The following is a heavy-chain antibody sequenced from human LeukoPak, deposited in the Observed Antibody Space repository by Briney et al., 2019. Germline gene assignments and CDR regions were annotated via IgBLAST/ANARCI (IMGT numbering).Heavy chain of an antibody. CDR2: IKQDGSET. CDR3: VRDYYSGY. Sequence: GGSLRLSCATSGFSFSSYWMSWVRQAPGKGLEWMAKIKQDGSETYYVDSVKGRFTISSDNAKNSVYLQMNSLRAEDTAVYYCVRDYYSGYWGQGTLVTVSS. D-gene: IGHD3-22*01. CDR1: GFSFSSYW. V-gene: IGHV3-7*05. J-gene: IGHJ4*02.